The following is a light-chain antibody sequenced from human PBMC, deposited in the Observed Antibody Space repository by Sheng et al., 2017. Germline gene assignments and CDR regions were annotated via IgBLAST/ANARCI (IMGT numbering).Light chain of an antibody. CDR2: DAS. CDR1: ESVGTF. Sequence: EIVLTQFPGTLSLSPGDRATLSCRTSESVGTFLAWYQQRSGQAPRLLIFDASKRATDIPARFSGSGSGTDFTLTISSLEPEDFAVYYCQQRTNWLEVLTFGGGTKLEIK. V-gene: IGKV3-11*01. J-gene: IGKJ4*01. CDR3: QQRTNWLEVLT.